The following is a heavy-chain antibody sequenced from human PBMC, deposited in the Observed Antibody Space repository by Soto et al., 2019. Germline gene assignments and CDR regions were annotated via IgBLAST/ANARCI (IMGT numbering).Heavy chain of an antibody. CDR2: ISASRTFI. J-gene: IGHJ3*02. CDR3: VRDRLWAFEI. V-gene: IGHV3-48*01. D-gene: IGHD2-21*01. Sequence: GGSLRLSCAASGFTFSTYSVNWVRQAPGKGLEWVSYISASRTFIWYADSVKGRFTISRDNAKNSLYLQMDSLRAEDTALYYCVRDRLWAFEIWGQGTMVTVSS. CDR1: GFTFSTYS.